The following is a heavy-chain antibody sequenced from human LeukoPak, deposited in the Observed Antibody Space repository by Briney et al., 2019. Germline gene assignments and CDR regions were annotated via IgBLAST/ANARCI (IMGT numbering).Heavy chain of an antibody. CDR3: ARDGYYDSSGFKFDP. Sequence: SVKVSFKASGGTFSSYAISWVRQAPGQGLEWMGRIIPILGIANYAQKFQGRVTITADKSTSTAYMELSSLRSEDTAVYYCARDGYYDSSGFKFDPWGQGTLVTVSS. CDR1: GGTFSSYA. CDR2: IIPILGIA. V-gene: IGHV1-69*04. J-gene: IGHJ5*02. D-gene: IGHD3-22*01.